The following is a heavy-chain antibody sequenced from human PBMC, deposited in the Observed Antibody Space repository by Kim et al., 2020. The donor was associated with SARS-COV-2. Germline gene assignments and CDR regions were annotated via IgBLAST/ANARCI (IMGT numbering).Heavy chain of an antibody. Sequence: GRFTISRDNAKNTLYLQMNSLRAEETAVYYCARDGYFDWLLYGYYYYGMDVWGQGTTVTVSS. CDR3: ARDGYFDWLLYGYYYYGMDV. V-gene: IGHV3-74*01. D-gene: IGHD3-9*01. J-gene: IGHJ6*02.